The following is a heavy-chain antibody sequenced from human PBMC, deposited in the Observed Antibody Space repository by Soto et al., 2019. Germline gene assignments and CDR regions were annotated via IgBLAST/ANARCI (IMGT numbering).Heavy chain of an antibody. J-gene: IGHJ3*02. Sequence: ASVKVSCKASGYTFTSYGISWVRQAPGQGLEWMGWISAYNGNTNYAQKLQGRVTMTTDTSTSTAYMELRSLRSDDTAVYYCARGYYDFWSGYYSTVEAFDIWGQGTMVTVSS. V-gene: IGHV1-18*01. CDR2: ISAYNGNT. CDR3: ARGYYDFWSGYYSTVEAFDI. CDR1: GYTFTSYG. D-gene: IGHD3-3*01.